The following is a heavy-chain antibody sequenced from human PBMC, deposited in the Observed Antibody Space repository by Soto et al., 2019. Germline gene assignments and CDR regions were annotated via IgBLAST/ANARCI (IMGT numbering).Heavy chain of an antibody. Sequence: SGPSLVNPKQTLILTCAFSGFSLSRKGMSVSWIRQPPGKALEFLALIDWEEEKFYSPSLRTRRTVSKDTSKSQVVLTLTNVDPVDTATYYCTRSTNWNSEYYFDYSGQGSLVTV. V-gene: IGHV2-70*01. CDR3: TRSTNWNSEYYFDY. CDR1: GFSLSRKGMS. CDR2: IDWEEEK. D-gene: IGHD1-7*01. J-gene: IGHJ4*02.